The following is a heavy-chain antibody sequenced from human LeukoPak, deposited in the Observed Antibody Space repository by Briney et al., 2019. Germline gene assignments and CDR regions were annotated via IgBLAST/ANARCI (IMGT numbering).Heavy chain of an antibody. J-gene: IGHJ4*02. CDR3: ARGRRSSGYDSPPTFDY. Sequence: GGSLRLSCAASGFTFSSYWMHWVRQAPGKGLVWVSRINSDGSSTSYADSVKGRFTISRDNAKNTLYLQMNSLRAEDTAVYYCARGRRSSGYDSPPTFDYWGQGTLVTVSS. V-gene: IGHV3-74*01. CDR2: INSDGSST. D-gene: IGHD5-12*01. CDR1: GFTFSSYW.